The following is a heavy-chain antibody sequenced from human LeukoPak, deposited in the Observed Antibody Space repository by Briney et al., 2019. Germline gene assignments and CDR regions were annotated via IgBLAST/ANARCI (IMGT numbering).Heavy chain of an antibody. CDR3: AKALGPAYYYGMDV. CDR1: GGSITSYY. Sequence: PSETLSLTCTVSGGSITSYYWSWIRQPPGKGLEWVGYIYYSGSTYYNPSLKSRVTISVDTSKNQFSLKLSSVTAADTAVYYCAKALGPAYYYGMDVWGQGTTVTVSS. J-gene: IGHJ6*02. V-gene: IGHV4-30-4*01. CDR2: IYYSGST.